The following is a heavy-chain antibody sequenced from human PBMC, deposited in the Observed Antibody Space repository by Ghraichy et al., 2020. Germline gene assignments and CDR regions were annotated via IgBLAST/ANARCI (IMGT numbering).Heavy chain of an antibody. J-gene: IGHJ5*02. V-gene: IGHV4-39*01. Sequence: SETLSLTCTVSGGSMTSSSYYWGWIRQSPGKGLEWIGSIYYSGRTYDNPSLKSRVTMSVDTSKNQFSLRLSSVTAADTAVYYCARLYHDSRGYYWFDPWGQGTLVTVSS. CDR1: GGSMTSSSYY. CDR3: ARLYHDSRGYYWFDP. D-gene: IGHD3-22*01. CDR2: IYYSGRT.